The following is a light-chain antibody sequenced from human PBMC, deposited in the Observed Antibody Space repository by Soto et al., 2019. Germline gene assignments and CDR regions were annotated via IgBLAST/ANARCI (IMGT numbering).Light chain of an antibody. CDR1: HSVSNN. CDR2: GAS. CDR3: QQYGHSQIT. J-gene: IGKJ5*01. V-gene: IGKV3-15*01. Sequence: EIVLTKSPGTLSLSPGQRASLSCRASHSVSNNLAWYQQKPGQSPRLLIYGASTRANDIPARFSGSGSGTQFTLTIRSLQSEDIAVYYCQQYGHSQITFGQGTRLEIK.